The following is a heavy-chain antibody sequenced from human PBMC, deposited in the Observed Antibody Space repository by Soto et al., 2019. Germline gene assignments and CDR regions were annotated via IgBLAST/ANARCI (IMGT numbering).Heavy chain of an antibody. D-gene: IGHD3-10*01. CDR1: GFSLTTDGVG. CDR2: IYWDDDE. V-gene: IGHV2-5*02. J-gene: IGHJ4*02. CDR3: ARSRNLITEYAQVGDFDY. Sequence: QITLKESGPTLVKPTQTLTLTCTFSGFSLTTDGVGVGWVRQPPGEALEWLALIYWDDDERYSPSLKTRLTITKDTSKNQVVLIMTDMDPLDSATYYCARSRNLITEYAQVGDFDYWGQGNLVTVSS.